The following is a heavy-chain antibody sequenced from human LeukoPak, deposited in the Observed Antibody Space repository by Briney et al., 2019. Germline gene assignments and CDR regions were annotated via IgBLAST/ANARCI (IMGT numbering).Heavy chain of an antibody. CDR2: IYYSGST. CDR3: ARIIWFGEPGVAFDI. J-gene: IGHJ3*02. CDR1: GGSISGSNYY. D-gene: IGHD3-10*01. Sequence: PSETLSLTCTVSGGSISGSNYYWVWIRQPPGKGLEWIGYIYYSGSTNYNPSLKSRVTISVDTSKNQFSLKLSSVTAADTAVYYCARIIWFGEPGVAFDIWGQGTMVTVSS. V-gene: IGHV4-61*05.